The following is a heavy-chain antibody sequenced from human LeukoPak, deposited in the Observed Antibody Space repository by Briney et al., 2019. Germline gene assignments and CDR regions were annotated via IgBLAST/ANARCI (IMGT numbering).Heavy chain of an antibody. J-gene: IGHJ2*01. V-gene: IGHV3-30*18. D-gene: IGHD6-13*01. CDR1: GFTFSNSG. CDR3: ANDLWAAAGTEGYFDL. Sequence: GGSLRLSCAASGFTFSNSGMHWVRQGPGKGLEWVAVISYDGSNKYYADSVKGRFTISRDNSKNTLYLQMNSLRAEDTAVYYCANDLWAAAGTEGYFDLWGRGTLVTVSS. CDR2: ISYDGSNK.